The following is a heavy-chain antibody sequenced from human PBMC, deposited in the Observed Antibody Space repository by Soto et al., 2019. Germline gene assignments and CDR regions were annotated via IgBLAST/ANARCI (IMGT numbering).Heavy chain of an antibody. D-gene: IGHD3-10*01. J-gene: IGHJ5*02. V-gene: IGHV4-39*01. CDR2: IHYTGSA. CDR1: GGSLSAPTYY. CDR3: ARVRGEVDNWFDP. Sequence: QLQLQESGPGLVKPSETLSLTCAVSGGSLSAPTYYWGWVRQPPGKGLEWIGNIHYTGSAFYNPSLRSRVTTSVDTSKNQFSLRLTAVTAADTAVYYCARVRGEVDNWFDPWGRGTVVIVSS.